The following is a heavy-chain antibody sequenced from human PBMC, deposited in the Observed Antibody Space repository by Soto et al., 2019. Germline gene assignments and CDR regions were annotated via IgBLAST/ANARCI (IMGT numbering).Heavy chain of an antibody. CDR1: GFTFSSYA. CDR3: ATYYGDYPYFDY. Sequence: VGSLRLSCAASGFTFSSYAMSWVRQAPGKGLEWVSAISGSGGSTYYADSVKGRFTISRDNSKNTLYLQMNSLRAEDTAVYYCATYYGDYPYFDYWGQGTLVTVSS. D-gene: IGHD4-17*01. CDR2: ISGSGGST. V-gene: IGHV3-23*01. J-gene: IGHJ4*02.